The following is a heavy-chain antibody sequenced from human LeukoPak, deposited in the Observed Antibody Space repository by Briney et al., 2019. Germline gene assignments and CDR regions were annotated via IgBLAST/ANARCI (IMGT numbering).Heavy chain of an antibody. Sequence: ASQTLSLTCTVSGGSISSSSYYWGWIRQPPGKGLEWIGSIYYSGSTYYNPSLKSRVTISVDTSENQFSLKLSSVTAADTAVYYCARHPPPKTTVTLRDVGFDFDYWGQGTLVTVSS. CDR1: GGSISSSSYY. V-gene: IGHV4-39*01. J-gene: IGHJ4*02. CDR2: IYYSGST. D-gene: IGHD4-17*01. CDR3: ARHPPPKTTVTLRDVGFDFDY.